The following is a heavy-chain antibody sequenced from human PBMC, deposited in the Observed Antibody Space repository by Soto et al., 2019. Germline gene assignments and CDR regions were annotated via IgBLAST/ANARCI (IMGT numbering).Heavy chain of an antibody. J-gene: IGHJ3*02. CDR2: ISYDGSNK. CDR3: ASRNWNDEDSFYI. V-gene: IGHV3-30-3*01. CDR1: GFTFSSYA. D-gene: IGHD1-1*01. Sequence: QVQLVESGGGVVQPGRSLRLSCAASGFTFSSYAMHWVRQAPGKGLEWVAVISYDGSNKYYAHSVKGRFTISRDNSKNTLYLQMNSLTAKSTAVYYCASRNWNDEDSFYIWGQGTIVTVSS.